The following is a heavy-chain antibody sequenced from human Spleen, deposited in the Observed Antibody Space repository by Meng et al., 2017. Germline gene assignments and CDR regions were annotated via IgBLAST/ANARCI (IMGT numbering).Heavy chain of an antibody. CDR3: AAAWELLPPGY. Sequence: VQLVESGGGLVKPGGSLRLSCAVSGLTFSSYWMHWVRQAPGKGLVWVSRIISDETTTTYADSVKGRFTISRDNARNTLYLQMNSLRAEDTAVYYCAAAWELLPPGYWGQGTLVTVSS. CDR2: IISDETTT. D-gene: IGHD1-26*01. J-gene: IGHJ4*02. V-gene: IGHV3-74*02. CDR1: GLTFSSYW.